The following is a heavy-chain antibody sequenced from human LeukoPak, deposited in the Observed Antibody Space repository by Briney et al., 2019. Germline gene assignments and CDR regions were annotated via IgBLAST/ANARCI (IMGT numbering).Heavy chain of an antibody. CDR2: ISGSGGST. CDR1: GFTFSSYA. J-gene: IGHJ3*02. CDR3: ARERDTAMGNDAFDI. Sequence: GGSLRLSCAASGFTFSSYAMSWVRQAPGKGPEWVSAISGSGGSTYYADSVKGRFAISRDNSKNTLYLQMNSLRAEDSAVYYCARERDTAMGNDAFDIWGQGTMVTVSS. V-gene: IGHV3-23*01. D-gene: IGHD5-18*01.